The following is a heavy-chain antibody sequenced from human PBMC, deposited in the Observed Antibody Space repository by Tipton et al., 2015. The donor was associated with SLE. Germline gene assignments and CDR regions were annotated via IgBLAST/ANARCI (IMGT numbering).Heavy chain of an antibody. Sequence: QSGPEVKKPGASVKVSCKASGYTFTSYGISWVRQAPGQGLEWMGWISAYNGNTNYAQKLQGRVTMTTDTSTSTAYMELSSLRSEDTAVYYCASAPKEDSSGWYYFDYWGQGTLVTVSS. CDR1: GYTFTSYG. J-gene: IGHJ4*02. V-gene: IGHV1-18*01. CDR2: ISAYNGNT. CDR3: ASAPKEDSSGWYYFDY. D-gene: IGHD6-19*01.